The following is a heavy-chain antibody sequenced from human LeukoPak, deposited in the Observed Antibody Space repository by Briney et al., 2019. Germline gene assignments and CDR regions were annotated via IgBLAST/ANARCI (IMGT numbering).Heavy chain of an antibody. D-gene: IGHD6-19*01. CDR1: GYTFTSYY. V-gene: IGHV1-46*01. J-gene: IGHJ4*02. CDR2: INPSGGST. Sequence: ASVKVSCKASGYTFTSYYMHWVRQAPGQGLEWMGIINPSGGSTSYAQKFQGRVTMTRDTSTSTVYMELSSLRSEDTAVYYCARVTPPSYSSGWYYFDDWGQGTLVTVSS. CDR3: ARVTPPSYSSGWYYFDD.